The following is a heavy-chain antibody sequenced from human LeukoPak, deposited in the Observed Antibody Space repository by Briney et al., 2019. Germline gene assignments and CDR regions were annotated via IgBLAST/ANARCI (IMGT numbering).Heavy chain of an antibody. Sequence: GGSLRLSCAASGFTVSSNYMSWVRQAPGKGLEWVSVIYSGGSTYYADSVKGRFTISRDNSKNTLYLQMNSLRAEDTAVYYCAREIGRPDYYDSSGYPDAFDTWGQGTMVTVSS. CDR3: AREIGRPDYYDSSGYPDAFDT. CDR1: GFTVSSNY. CDR2: IYSGGST. V-gene: IGHV3-53*01. J-gene: IGHJ3*02. D-gene: IGHD3-22*01.